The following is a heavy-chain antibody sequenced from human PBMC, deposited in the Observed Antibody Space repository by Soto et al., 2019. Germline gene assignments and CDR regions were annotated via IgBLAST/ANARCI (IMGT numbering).Heavy chain of an antibody. CDR2: ISGSGGST. D-gene: IGHD1-26*01. CDR1: GFTLSSYA. Sequence: GGSLRLSCAASGFTLSSYAMSWVRQAPGKGLEWVSAISGSGGSTYYADSVRGRFTISRDNSKNTLYLQMNSLRAEDTAVYYCAKGGSYYYYYGMDVWGQGTTVTVSS. J-gene: IGHJ6*02. V-gene: IGHV3-23*01. CDR3: AKGGSYYYYYGMDV.